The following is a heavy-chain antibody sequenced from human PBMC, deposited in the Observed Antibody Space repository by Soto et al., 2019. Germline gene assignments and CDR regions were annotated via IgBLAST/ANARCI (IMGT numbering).Heavy chain of an antibody. CDR2: IQQDGSEK. V-gene: IGHV3-7*01. J-gene: IGHJ6*02. D-gene: IGHD3-3*01. CDR1: GFTFSSYW. Sequence: EVQLVESGGGLVQPGGSLRLSCAASGFTFSSYWMSWVRQAPGKGLEWVANIQQDGSEKYYVDSVKGRFTISRDNSKNTLYLQMNSLRAEDTAVYYCAKDPLGFWSGYYTDYYYGMDVWGQGTTVTVSS. CDR3: AKDPLGFWSGYYTDYYYGMDV.